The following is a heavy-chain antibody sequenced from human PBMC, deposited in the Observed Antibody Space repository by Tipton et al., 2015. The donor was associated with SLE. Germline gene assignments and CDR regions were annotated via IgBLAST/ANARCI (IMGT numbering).Heavy chain of an antibody. CDR1: GGSVSSGPYY. J-gene: IGHJ4*02. CDR2: VYYSGST. V-gene: IGHV4-30-2*01. D-gene: IGHD2/OR15-2a*01. Sequence: TLSLTCAVSGGSVSSGPYYWSWVRQPPGKGLEWIGCVYYSGSTYYSPPLSSRVSISLDRSKNQFSLSLSSVTAADTAVYYCTRGEYYFDYWGQGALVTVSS. CDR3: TRGEYYFDY.